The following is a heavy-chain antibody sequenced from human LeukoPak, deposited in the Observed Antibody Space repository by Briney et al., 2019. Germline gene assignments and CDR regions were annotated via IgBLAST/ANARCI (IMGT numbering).Heavy chain of an antibody. V-gene: IGHV1-2*06. CDR2: INPYNGGT. J-gene: IGHJ5*02. Sequence: ASVKDSCKASGYTFIDYFIHWVRQAPGQGLEWMGRINPYNGGTTYAQSFQGRVTLTRDTSITTVYLELTGLRSDDTAVYYCASLQGGNSDWLDPWGQGTLVTVSS. D-gene: IGHD4-23*01. CDR3: ASLQGGNSDWLDP. CDR1: GYTFIDYF.